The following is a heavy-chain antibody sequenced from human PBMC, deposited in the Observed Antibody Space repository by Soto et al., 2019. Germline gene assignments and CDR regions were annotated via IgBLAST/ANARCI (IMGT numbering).Heavy chain of an antibody. D-gene: IGHD6-19*01. V-gene: IGHV6-1*01. CDR2: TYYRSKWYN. CDR3: LRGESISVACFDY. CDR1: GDSVSSNSAA. Sequence: SQTLSLTCAISGDSVSSNSAAWNWIRQSPSRGLEWLGRTYYRSKWYNDYAVSVKSRITINPDTSKNQFSLQLNSVTPDDTAVYYDLRGESISVACFDYWVQVTRVTIAS. J-gene: IGHJ4*02.